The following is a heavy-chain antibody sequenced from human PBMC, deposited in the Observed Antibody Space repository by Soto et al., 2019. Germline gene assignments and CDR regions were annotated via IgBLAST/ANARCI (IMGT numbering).Heavy chain of an antibody. CDR1: GGSISSYY. Sequence: QVQLQESAPGLVKPSETLSLTCTVSGGSISSYYWSWIRQPPGKGLKWIGYIYYSGSTNNNPSLKSRVTISVDTSKTQFSLQLSSVTAADTAGYYCARGAGSGSGSQFDYWGQGTLVTVSP. CDR3: ARGAGSGSGSQFDY. CDR2: IYYSGST. V-gene: IGHV4-59*01. J-gene: IGHJ4*02. D-gene: IGHD3-10*01.